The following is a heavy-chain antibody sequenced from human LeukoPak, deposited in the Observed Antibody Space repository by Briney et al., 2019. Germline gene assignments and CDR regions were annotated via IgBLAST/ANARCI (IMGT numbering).Heavy chain of an antibody. D-gene: IGHD3-10*01. CDR3: ARDRLGGGNYNHFDY. J-gene: IGHJ4*02. V-gene: IGHV1-2*02. CDR2: INPNSGGT. CDR1: GYSFTSYW. Sequence: GESLKISCKGSGYSFTSYWISWVRQAPGQGLEWMGWINPNSGGTNYAQKFQGRVTMTRDTSISTAYMELSRLRSDDTAVYYCARDRLGGGNYNHFDYWGQGTLVTVSS.